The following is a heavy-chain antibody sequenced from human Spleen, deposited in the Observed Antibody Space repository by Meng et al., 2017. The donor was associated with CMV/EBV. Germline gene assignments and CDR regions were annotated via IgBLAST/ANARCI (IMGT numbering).Heavy chain of an antibody. V-gene: IGHV1-69*10. Sequence: VKVSCKASGYTFSSYAISWVRQAPGQGLEWMGGIIPILGIANYAQKFQDRVTMTTDTSTSTAYLELRSLRSDDTAVYYCARRGPSYCGVDCLAWFDPWGQGTLVTVSS. D-gene: IGHD2-21*01. CDR1: GYTFSSYA. J-gene: IGHJ5*02. CDR3: ARRGPSYCGVDCLAWFDP. CDR2: IIPILGIA.